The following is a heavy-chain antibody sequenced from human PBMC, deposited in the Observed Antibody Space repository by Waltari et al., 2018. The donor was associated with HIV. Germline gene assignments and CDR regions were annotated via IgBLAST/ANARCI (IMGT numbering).Heavy chain of an antibody. CDR1: GGTFSSYA. J-gene: IGHJ4*02. CDR2: ITPIFGKA. D-gene: IGHD2-15*01. CDR3: ARWVVAATDYFAY. Sequence: VRLVQSGAYGRRLGSSVRCSCKACGGTFSSYAIYWLRQAPGQGIEWIGWITPIFGKANYAQQSEGRVTITADESKSTAYMELSSLRSEETDVYYCARWVVAATDYFAYWGQGTLVTVSS. V-gene: IGHV1-69*01.